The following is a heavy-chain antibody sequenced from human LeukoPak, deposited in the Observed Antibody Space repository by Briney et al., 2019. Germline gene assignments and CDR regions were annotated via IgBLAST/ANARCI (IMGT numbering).Heavy chain of an antibody. CDR1: VFTFSSYG. V-gene: IGHV3-30*03. CDR2: ISYDGSNK. CDR3: ALLIAAAGSFDY. J-gene: IGHJ4*02. Sequence: GGSLRLSCAGSVFTFSSYGMQWVRQAPGKGLEWVAVISYDGSNKYYADSVKGRFTISRDNSKNTLYLQMNSLRAEDTAVYYCALLIAAAGSFDYWGQGTLVTVSS. D-gene: IGHD6-13*01.